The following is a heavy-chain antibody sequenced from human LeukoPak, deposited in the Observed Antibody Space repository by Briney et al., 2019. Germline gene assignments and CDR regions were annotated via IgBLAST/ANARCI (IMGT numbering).Heavy chain of an antibody. CDR1: GFTFSSYS. J-gene: IGHJ4*02. CDR3: ARDRSTYSSSWYLDY. V-gene: IGHV3-21*01. D-gene: IGHD6-13*01. Sequence: PGGSLRLSCAASGFTFSSYSMNWVRQAPGKGLEWVSSISSSSNYIYYADSVKGRFTISRDNAKNSLYLQMNSLRDEDTAIYYCARDRSTYSSSWYLDYWGQGTLVTV. CDR2: ISSSSNYI.